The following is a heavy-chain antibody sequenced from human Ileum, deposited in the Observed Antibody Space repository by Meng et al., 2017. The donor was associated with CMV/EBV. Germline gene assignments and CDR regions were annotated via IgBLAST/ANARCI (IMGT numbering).Heavy chain of an antibody. CDR1: GFTFDDYT. D-gene: IGHD2-2*01. V-gene: IGHV3-43*01. CDR2: ISWDGGST. J-gene: IGHJ4*02. CDR3: AKDAWVVPAARGEGGFDY. Sequence: GGSLRLSCAASGFTFDDYTMHWVRQAPGKGREWVSLISWDGGSTYYADSVKGRFTISRDNSKNSLYLQMNSLRTEDTALYYCAKDAWVVPAARGEGGFDYWGQGTLVTVSS.